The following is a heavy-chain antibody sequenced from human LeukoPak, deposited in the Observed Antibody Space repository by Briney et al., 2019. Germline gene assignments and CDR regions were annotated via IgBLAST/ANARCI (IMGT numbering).Heavy chain of an antibody. CDR2: IIPIFGTA. CDR3: ARGDYYDSSGYGIDY. V-gene: IGHV1-69*05. Sequence: GSSVKVSCKASGGTFSGYAISWVRQAPGQGLERMGRIIPIFGTANYAQKFQGRVTITTDESTSTAYMELSSLRSEDTAVYYCARGDYYDSSGYGIDYWGQGTLVTVSS. D-gene: IGHD3-22*01. CDR1: GGTFSGYA. J-gene: IGHJ4*02.